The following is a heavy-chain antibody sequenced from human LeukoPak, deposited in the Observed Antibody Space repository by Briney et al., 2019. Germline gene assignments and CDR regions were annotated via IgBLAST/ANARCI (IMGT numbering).Heavy chain of an antibody. Sequence: GASVKVSCKASGYTFTSYGTSWVRQAPGQGLEWMGWISAYNGNTNYAQKLQGRVTMTTDTSTSTAYMELRSLRSDDTAVYYCARDRGSYGAAYYFDYWGQGTLVTVSS. V-gene: IGHV1-18*01. CDR2: ISAYNGNT. CDR3: ARDRGSYGAAYYFDY. D-gene: IGHD1-26*01. CDR1: GYTFTSYG. J-gene: IGHJ4*02.